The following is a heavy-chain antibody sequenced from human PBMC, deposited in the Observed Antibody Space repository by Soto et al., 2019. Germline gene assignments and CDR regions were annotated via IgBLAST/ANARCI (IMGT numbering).Heavy chain of an antibody. J-gene: IGHJ4*02. Sequence: QVQLHQSGPGLVKPSQTLSLTCAISGDSVSRTSVAWNWIRQSPSRGLEWLGRTYYRSKWNSDYAVSVRGRITINPDTSKCQFSLHLNSVTPEDTAVYYCVRGQFSAFDCWGQGTLVTVSS. V-gene: IGHV6-1*01. CDR3: VRGQFSAFDC. CDR1: GDSVSRTSVA. CDR2: TYYRSKWNS.